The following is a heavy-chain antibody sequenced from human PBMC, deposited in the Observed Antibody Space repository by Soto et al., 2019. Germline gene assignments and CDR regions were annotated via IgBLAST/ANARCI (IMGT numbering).Heavy chain of an antibody. D-gene: IGHD6-13*01. V-gene: IGHV4-34*01. CDR2: INYRGST. CDR1: GGSFSGYS. Sequence: SETLSLTCAVYGGSFSGYSWSWIRQPPEKGLEWIGEINYRGSTKYNPSLKSRVTISEDTSNNQFFLKLSSVTAADTAVYYCARGWMAASGLTFDSWGQGTLVTVSS. J-gene: IGHJ4*02. CDR3: ARGWMAASGLTFDS.